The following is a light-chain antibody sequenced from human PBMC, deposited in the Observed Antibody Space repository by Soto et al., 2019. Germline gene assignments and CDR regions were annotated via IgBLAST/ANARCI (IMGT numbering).Light chain of an antibody. J-gene: IGLJ2*01. CDR3: QTWDTVVV. V-gene: IGLV4-69*01. CDR1: SGHSDYG. Sequence: QSVLTQSPSASASLGASVKLTCTLSSGHSDYGIAWHQQQPDKGPRYLMKLNRDVSPNKGDGIPDRFSGSSSGAERYLIISSLQSDDEADYYCQTWDTVVVFGGGTQLTVL. CDR2: LNRDVSP.